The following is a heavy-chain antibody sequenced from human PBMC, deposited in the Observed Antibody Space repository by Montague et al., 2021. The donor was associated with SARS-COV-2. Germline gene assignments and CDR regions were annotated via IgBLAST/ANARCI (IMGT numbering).Heavy chain of an antibody. Sequence: SETLSLTCAVYGGSFSGYYWSWIRQPPGKGLEWIGEINHSGSAKYNPSLKSRVTISVDTSKNQFSLKLSSVTAADTAVYYCARVGYYGSGTSWGMDVWGQGTTVTVSS. D-gene: IGHD3-10*01. V-gene: IGHV4-34*01. CDR2: INHSGSA. CDR1: GGSFSGYY. CDR3: ARVGYYGSGTSWGMDV. J-gene: IGHJ6*02.